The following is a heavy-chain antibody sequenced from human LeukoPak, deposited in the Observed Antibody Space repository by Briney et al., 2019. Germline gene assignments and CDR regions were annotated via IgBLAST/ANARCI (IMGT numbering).Heavy chain of an antibody. V-gene: IGHV3-66*02. D-gene: IGHD5-12*01. Sequence: GGSLRLSCAASGLTVSSNFMSWVRQAPGKGLEWVSVIHSDDRTFYADTVKGRFTVSRDNSNDMLFLQMNSLRAEDTAVYYCARDVGGMATGYFDYWGQGTPVTVSS. J-gene: IGHJ4*02. CDR1: GLTVSSNF. CDR3: ARDVGGMATGYFDY. CDR2: IHSDDRT.